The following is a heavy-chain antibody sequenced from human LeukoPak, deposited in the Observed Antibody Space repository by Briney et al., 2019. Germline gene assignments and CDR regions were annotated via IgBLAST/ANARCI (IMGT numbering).Heavy chain of an antibody. D-gene: IGHD5-12*01. J-gene: IGHJ6*02. V-gene: IGHV1-69*05. Sequence: SVKVSCKASGGTFSSYAVSWVRQAPGQGLEWMGGIIPIFGTANYAQKFQGRVTITTDESTSTAYMELSSLRSEDTAMYYCARVEGVILATIFGHGMDVWGQGTTVTVSS. CDR3: ARVEGVILATIFGHGMDV. CDR2: IIPIFGTA. CDR1: GGTFSSYA.